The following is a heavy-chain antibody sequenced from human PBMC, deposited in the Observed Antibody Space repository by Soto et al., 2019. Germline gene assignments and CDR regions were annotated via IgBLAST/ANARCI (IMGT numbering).Heavy chain of an antibody. D-gene: IGHD3-16*01. CDR1: GDSISSGGYY. CDR3: VTGNAWGVPLSY. CDR2: IYYSGST. V-gene: IGHV4-31*03. Sequence: QVQLQESGPGLVKPSQTLSLTCTVFGDSISSGGYYWSWIRQHAGTGLEWIGYIYYSGSTYYNPSLQSRMAISLDTSKNQFSLSLSSVTAADTAVYYCVTGNAWGVPLSYWGQGTLVTVSS. J-gene: IGHJ4*02.